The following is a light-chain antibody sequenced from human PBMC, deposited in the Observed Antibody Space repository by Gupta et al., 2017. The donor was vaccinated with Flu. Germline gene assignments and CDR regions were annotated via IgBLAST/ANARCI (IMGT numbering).Light chain of an antibody. V-gene: IGKV3-15*01. J-gene: IGKJ4*01. Sequence: EIVMTQSPATLSVSPGERATLSCSASQNVRNNFLAWYQQKPGQAPRLLMQGVSTRATGIPARFSGSGSGTEFTPTISSLQSEDFAVYYCQHYNDWPLTVGGGTKVVIK. CDR1: QNVRNN. CDR3: QHYNDWPLT. CDR2: GVS.